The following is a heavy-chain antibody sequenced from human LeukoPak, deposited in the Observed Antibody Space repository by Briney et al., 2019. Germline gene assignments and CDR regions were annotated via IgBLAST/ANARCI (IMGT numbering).Heavy chain of an antibody. CDR2: INHSGST. J-gene: IGHJ4*02. V-gene: IGHV4-34*01. CDR3: ARLGLYTSSWYRFYYFDY. Sequence: SETLSLTCGVHGGSFNDYSWTWIRQSPGKGLEWIGEINHSGSTTYNPSLKSRFTMSVDASKNQFSLRLSSVTAADTAVYYCARLGLYTSSWYRFYYFDYWGQGTLVTVSS. CDR1: GGSFNDYS. D-gene: IGHD6-13*01.